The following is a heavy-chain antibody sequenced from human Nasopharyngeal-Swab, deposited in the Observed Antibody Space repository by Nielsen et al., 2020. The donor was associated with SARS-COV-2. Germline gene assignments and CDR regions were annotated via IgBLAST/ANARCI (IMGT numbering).Heavy chain of an antibody. D-gene: IGHD3-3*01. J-gene: IGHJ2*01. CDR2: ISSSSSYT. CDR1: GFTFSDYY. CDR3: ARVEETIFGGEYFDL. V-gene: IGHV3-11*05. Sequence: LSLTCAASGFTFSDYYMSWIRQAPGKGLEWVSYISSSSSYTNYADSVKGRFTISRDNAKNSLYLQMNSLRAEDTAVYYCARVEETIFGGEYFDLWGRGTLVTVSS.